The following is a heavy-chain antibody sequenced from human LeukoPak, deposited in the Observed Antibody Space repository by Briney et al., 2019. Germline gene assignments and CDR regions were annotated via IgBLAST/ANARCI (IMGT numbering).Heavy chain of an antibody. CDR2: IIPVLGPP. CDR1: VGTFTTQA. J-gene: IGHJ4*01. V-gene: IGHV1-69*13. CDR3: ARGGLTTSFDF. D-gene: IGHD3-22*01. Sequence: GASVTVSSTSSVGTFTTQALSWLRQAPGQGPGWLGVIIPVLGPPNYAQKFEGRVTITADESTNTVSLEVASLTSHDTAVYYCARGGLTTSFDFCGLGTLVTVPS.